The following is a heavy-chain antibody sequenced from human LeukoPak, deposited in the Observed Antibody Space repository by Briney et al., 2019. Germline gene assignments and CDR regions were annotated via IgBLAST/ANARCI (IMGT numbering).Heavy chain of an antibody. D-gene: IGHD3-10*01. CDR1: GFTFSSYG. CDR3: AKDVITMVRGVHDY. V-gene: IGHV3-23*01. CDR2: ISGSGGST. J-gene: IGHJ4*02. Sequence: GGSLRLSCAASGFTFSSYGMSWVRQAPGKGLEWVSAISGSGGSTYYAGSVKGRFTISRDNSKNTLYLQMNSLRAEDTAVYYCAKDVITMVRGVHDYWGQGTLVTVSS.